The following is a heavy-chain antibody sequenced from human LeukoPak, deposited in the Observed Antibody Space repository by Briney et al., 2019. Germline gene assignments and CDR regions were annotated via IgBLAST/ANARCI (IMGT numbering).Heavy chain of an antibody. V-gene: IGHV3-48*01. CDR1: GFPFSTYS. J-gene: IGHJ4*02. CDR3: AKGGSGHPGCDY. D-gene: IGHD6-19*01. Sequence: PGGSLRLSCVTSGFPFSTYSMNWVRQAPGKGLEWLSYITSTSDTIYYADSVKGRFTISRDNAKNSLYLQMNSLRAEDTAVYYCAKGGSGHPGCDYWGQGTLVTVSS. CDR2: ITSTSDTI.